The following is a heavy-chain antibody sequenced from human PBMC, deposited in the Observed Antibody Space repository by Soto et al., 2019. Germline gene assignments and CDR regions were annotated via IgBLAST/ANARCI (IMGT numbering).Heavy chain of an antibody. J-gene: IGHJ6*02. D-gene: IGHD3-10*01. V-gene: IGHV3-23*01. CDR3: AKDMRGSGSYYIYDMDV. Sequence: GGSLSLSCAASGFPFSSYAMSWVRQAPGKGLEWVSTISASGGSTYHADSVKGRFTISRDNSKNTLYLQMNSLRDEDTAAYYCAKDMRGSGSYYIYDMDVWGQGTTVTVSS. CDR2: ISASGGST. CDR1: GFPFSSYA.